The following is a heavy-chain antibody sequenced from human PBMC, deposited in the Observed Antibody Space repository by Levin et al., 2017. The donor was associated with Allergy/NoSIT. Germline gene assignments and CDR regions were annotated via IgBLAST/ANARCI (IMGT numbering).Heavy chain of an antibody. CDR2: INSDGSGT. D-gene: IGHD2-2*01. CDR3: ARDRPGSYYFMDV. J-gene: IGHJ6*03. V-gene: IGHV3-74*01. CDR1: GFTFSSDW. Sequence: GESLKISCAASGFTFSSDWMHWVRQTPGKGLVWVSRINSDGSGTTYADSVKGRFTISRDNAMNTLHLQMNSLTVEDTAVYYCARDRPGSYYFMDVWGKGTTVTVSS.